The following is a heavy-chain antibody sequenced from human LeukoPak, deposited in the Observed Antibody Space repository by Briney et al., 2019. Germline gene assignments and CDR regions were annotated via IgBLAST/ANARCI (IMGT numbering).Heavy chain of an antibody. CDR3: TRDLSLGMPKGFDY. J-gene: IGHJ4*02. CDR1: GFTFRSYS. Sequence: PGGSLRLSCTASGFTFRSYSMNWVRQAPGKGLEWVSTISSISHYIYYADSVKGRFTISRDNAENSLYLQMNSLRAEDMAVYYCTRDLSLGMPKGFDYWGQGTLVTVSS. D-gene: IGHD2-2*01. V-gene: IGHV3-21*01. CDR2: ISSISHYI.